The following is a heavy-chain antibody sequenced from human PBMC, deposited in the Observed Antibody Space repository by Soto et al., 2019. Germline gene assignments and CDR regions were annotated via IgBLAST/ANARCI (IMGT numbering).Heavy chain of an antibody. V-gene: IGHV5-51*01. D-gene: IGHD3-3*01. J-gene: IGHJ3*02. CDR1: GYSFTSYW. CDR3: AFATYYDFWSGHDAFDI. CDR2: IYPGDSDT. Sequence: PGEALKISCKGSGYSFTSYWIGWVRQMPGKGLEGMGIIYPGDSDTRYSPSFQGQVTISADKSISTAYLLWSILKASDTAMYYCAFATYYDFWSGHDAFDIWGQGTMVTVSS.